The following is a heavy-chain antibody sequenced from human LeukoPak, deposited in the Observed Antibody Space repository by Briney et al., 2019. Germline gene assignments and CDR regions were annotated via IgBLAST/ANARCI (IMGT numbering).Heavy chain of an antibody. CDR3: ARDPSYYYGSGSYVY. D-gene: IGHD3-10*01. J-gene: IGHJ4*02. Sequence: ASVKVSCKASGGTFSSYAISWVRQAPGQGLEWMGGIISIFGTANYAQKFQGRVTITADESTSTAYMELSSLRSEDTAVYYCARDPSYYYGSGSYVYWGQGTLVTVSS. CDR2: IISIFGTA. V-gene: IGHV1-69*01. CDR1: GGTFSSYA.